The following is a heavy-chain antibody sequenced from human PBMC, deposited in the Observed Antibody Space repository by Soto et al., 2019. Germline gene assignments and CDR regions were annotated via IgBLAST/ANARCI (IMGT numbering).Heavy chain of an antibody. D-gene: IGHD3-22*01. J-gene: IGHJ6*02. CDR2: ISGSGGST. CDR1: GFTFSSYA. V-gene: IGHV3-23*01. Sequence: PGGSLRLSCAASGFTFSSYAMSWVRQAPGKGLEWVSAISGSGGSTYYADSVKGRFTISRDNSKNTLYLQMNSLRAEDTAVYYCAKSISDSICYYYGHYYYGMDFWGLGPLVTGSS. CDR3: AKSISDSICYYYGHYYYGMDF.